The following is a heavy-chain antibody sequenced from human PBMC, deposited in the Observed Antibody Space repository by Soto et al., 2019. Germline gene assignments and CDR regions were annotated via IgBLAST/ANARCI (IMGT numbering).Heavy chain of an antibody. V-gene: IGHV4-61*01. CDR3: ARDVSYYDILPGYYKSWTYYYGMDV. D-gene: IGHD3-9*01. CDR1: VGSVSSGSYY. J-gene: IGHJ6*01. Sequence: PSETLCISCTFSVGSVSSGSYYWSWIRQPRGKGLEWIGYLYYSGIINYNPSLKSRVTISVDTSKNQFSLKLSSVTAADTAVYYCARDVSYYDILPGYYKSWTYYYGMDVWGQGTPVTVSS. CDR2: LYYSGII.